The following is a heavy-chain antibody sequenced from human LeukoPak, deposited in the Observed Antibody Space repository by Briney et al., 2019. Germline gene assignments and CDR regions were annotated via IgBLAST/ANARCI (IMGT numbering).Heavy chain of an antibody. CDR2: INPSGGST. V-gene: IGHV1-46*03. CDR3: AREGETVLMVYAMPFDY. D-gene: IGHD2-8*01. J-gene: IGHJ4*02. CDR1: GYTFTSYY. Sequence: ASVKVSCKASGYTFTSYYMHWVRQAPGQGLERMGIINPSGGSTSYAQKFQGRVTMTRDTSTSTVYMELSSLRSEDTAVYYCAREGETVLMVYAMPFDYWGQGTLVTVSS.